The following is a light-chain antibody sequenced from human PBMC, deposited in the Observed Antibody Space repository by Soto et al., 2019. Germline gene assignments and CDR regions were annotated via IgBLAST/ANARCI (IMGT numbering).Light chain of an antibody. V-gene: IGLV2-14*01. Sequence: QSALTQPASVSGSPGQSITISCTGTSSDVGGYNYVSWYQQHPGKAPKLMIYEVTHRPPGVSNRFSASKSGNTASLTISGLQPEDEADYYCSSYTSSSTLVFGGGTQLTVL. CDR2: EVT. J-gene: IGLJ2*01. CDR1: SSDVGGYNY. CDR3: SSYTSSSTLV.